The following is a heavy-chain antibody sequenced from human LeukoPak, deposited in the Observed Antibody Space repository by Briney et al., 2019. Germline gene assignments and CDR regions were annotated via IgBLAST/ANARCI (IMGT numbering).Heavy chain of an antibody. Sequence: SGGSLRLSCAASGFAFSSYDMHWVRQATGKGLEWVSGIGIAADTYYAGSVKGRFSISKDNVKNSLYLQMNSLRAGDTAVYYYVRAVYCSGGSCTLLPPLWGQGALVTVSS. CDR3: VRAVYCSGGSCTLLPPL. J-gene: IGHJ4*02. V-gene: IGHV3-13*04. CDR1: GFAFSSYD. CDR2: IGIAADT. D-gene: IGHD2-15*01.